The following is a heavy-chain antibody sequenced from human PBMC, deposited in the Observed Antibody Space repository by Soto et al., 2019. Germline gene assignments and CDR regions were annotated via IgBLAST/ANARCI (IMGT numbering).Heavy chain of an antibody. Sequence: QIQLVQSGDEVKKPGASVKVSCKASGYIFVNYGIAWVRQAPRQGPEWMGWISPYTGNTNSASKVQGRLTMTTDTSPSTAYMDLGSLTSDDTAVYYCVSVDNYVTPTPQDVWGQRTTVTVSS. CDR3: VSVDNYVTPTPQDV. CDR1: GYIFVNYG. CDR2: ISPYTGNT. V-gene: IGHV1-18*01. J-gene: IGHJ6*02. D-gene: IGHD3-16*01.